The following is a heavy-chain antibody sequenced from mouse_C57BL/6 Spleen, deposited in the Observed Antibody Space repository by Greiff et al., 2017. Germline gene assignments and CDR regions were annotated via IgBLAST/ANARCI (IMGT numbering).Heavy chain of an antibody. Sequence: QVQLQQPGAELVKPGASVKVSCKASGYTFTSYWMHWVKQRPGQGLEWIGRIHPSDSDTHYNQKFKGKDTLTVDKSSSTAYMQPSRLTSEDSAVYYDEMNYGAMYYWGKGTSVTVSS. CDR3: EMNYGAMYY. V-gene: IGHV1-74*01. J-gene: IGHJ4*01. CDR1: GYTFTSYW. D-gene: IGHD1-1*02. CDR2: IHPSDSDT.